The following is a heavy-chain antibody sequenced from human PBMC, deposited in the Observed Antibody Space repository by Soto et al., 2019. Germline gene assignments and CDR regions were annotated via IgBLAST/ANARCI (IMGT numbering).Heavy chain of an antibody. Sequence: GGSLRLSCAASGFTFSSYAMSWVRQAPGKGLEWVSAISGSGGSTYYADSVKGRFTISRDNSKNTLYLQMNSLRAEDTAVYYCAKKKYDFWSGYYPNDAFDIWGQGTMVTVSS. J-gene: IGHJ3*02. CDR2: ISGSGGST. D-gene: IGHD3-3*01. V-gene: IGHV3-23*01. CDR1: GFTFSSYA. CDR3: AKKKYDFWSGYYPNDAFDI.